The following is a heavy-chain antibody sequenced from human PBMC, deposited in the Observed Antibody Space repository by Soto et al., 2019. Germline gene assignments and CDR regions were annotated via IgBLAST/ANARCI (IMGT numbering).Heavy chain of an antibody. Sequence: QVQLVQSGAEVKKPGSSVRVSCTVSGGTFTTYTIAWVRLAPGQGLEWMGRIIPVIGLTNYGLPGRVTITADKLTSTADLELSGMKSEDAAMYYCAKNLAGNDQHAYDIWGQGTMVTVSS. V-gene: IGHV1-69*02. CDR2: IIPVIGLT. J-gene: IGHJ3*02. CDR3: AKNLAGNDQHAYDI. D-gene: IGHD2-2*01. CDR1: GGTFTTYT.